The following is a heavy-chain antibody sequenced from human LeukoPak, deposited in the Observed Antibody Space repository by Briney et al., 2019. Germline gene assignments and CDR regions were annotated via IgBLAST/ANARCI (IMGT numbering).Heavy chain of an antibody. V-gene: IGHV1-69*05. Sequence: VASVKVSCKASGGTFSSYAISWVRQAPGQGLEWMGGIIPIFGTANYAQKFQGRVTISRDTSASTAYMELSSLTSEDTTVYYCASTVAGTANNWFDPWGQGTLVTVSS. CDR2: IIPIFGTA. J-gene: IGHJ5*02. CDR3: ASTVAGTANNWFDP. CDR1: GGTFSSYA. D-gene: IGHD1-1*01.